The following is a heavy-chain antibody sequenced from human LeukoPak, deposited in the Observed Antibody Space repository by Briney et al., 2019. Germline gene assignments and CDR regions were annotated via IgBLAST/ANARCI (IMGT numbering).Heavy chain of an antibody. D-gene: IGHD2-21*02. Sequence: GGSLRLSCAASGFTFNNYGMHRVRQAPGKGLEWVALIQPDGNDKYYTDSVKGRFTVSRDNSKNTLYLQLNSLRAEDTAIYYCAKRDGVTEFDYWGQGTLVTVSS. CDR1: GFTFNNYG. CDR3: AKRDGVTEFDY. CDR2: IQPDGNDK. V-gene: IGHV3-30*02. J-gene: IGHJ4*02.